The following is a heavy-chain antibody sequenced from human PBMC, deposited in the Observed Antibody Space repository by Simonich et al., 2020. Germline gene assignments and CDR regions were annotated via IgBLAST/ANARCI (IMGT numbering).Heavy chain of an antibody. CDR2: ISSSGRTI. CDR1: GFTFSSYE. V-gene: IGHV3-48*03. CDR3: ARDFRLQLVEIGTYYYYGMDV. D-gene: IGHD6-6*01. J-gene: IGHJ6*02. Sequence: EVQLVESGGGLVQPGGSLRLSCAASGFTFSSYEMNWVRQAPGKGLERVSYISSSGRTIYYADSVKGRFTISRDNAKNSLYLQMNTLRAEDTAVYYCARDFRLQLVEIGTYYYYGMDVWGQGTTVTVSS.